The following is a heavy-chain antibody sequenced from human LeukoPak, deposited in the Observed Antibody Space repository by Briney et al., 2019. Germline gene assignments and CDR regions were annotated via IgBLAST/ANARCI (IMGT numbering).Heavy chain of an antibody. CDR2: INHSGST. Sequence: SETLSLTCAVYGGSFSGYYWSWIRQPPGKGLEWIGEINHSGSTNYNPSLKSRVTISVDTSKNQFSLKLSSVTAADTAGYYCARDRFGSSSSFRGRFDPWGQGTLVTVSS. J-gene: IGHJ5*02. D-gene: IGHD6-6*01. V-gene: IGHV4-34*01. CDR1: GGSFSGYY. CDR3: ARDRFGSSSSFRGRFDP.